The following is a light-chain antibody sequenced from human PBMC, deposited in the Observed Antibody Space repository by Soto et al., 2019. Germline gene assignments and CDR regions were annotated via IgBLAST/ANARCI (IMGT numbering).Light chain of an antibody. J-gene: IGLJ3*02. CDR2: DVI. V-gene: IGLV2-11*01. Sequence: QSALTQPRSVSGSPGQSVTISCTGTSSDVGAYNFVSWYQQNPGKAPKLILYDVIKRPSGVPDRFSGSKSGNTASLTISGLQTEDEADYHCAAWDDSVNGPVFGGGTKVTVL. CDR3: AAWDDSVNGPV. CDR1: SSDVGAYNF.